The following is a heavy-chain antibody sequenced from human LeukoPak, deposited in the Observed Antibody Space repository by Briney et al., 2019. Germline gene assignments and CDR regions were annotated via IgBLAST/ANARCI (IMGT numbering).Heavy chain of an antibody. D-gene: IGHD3-10*01. J-gene: IGHJ4*02. CDR3: AIRGSPMVRNY. CDR2: ISSSSSYI. Sequence: GGSLRLSCAASGFTFSSYSMNWVRQAPGQGLEGVSSISSSSSYIYYADSVKGRFTISRDSAKNSLYLQMNSLRAEDTALYYCAIRGSPMVRNYWGQGTLVTVSS. V-gene: IGHV3-21*01. CDR1: GFTFSSYS.